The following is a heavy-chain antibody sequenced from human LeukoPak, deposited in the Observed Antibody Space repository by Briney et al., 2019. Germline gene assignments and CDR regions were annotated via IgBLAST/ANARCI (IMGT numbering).Heavy chain of an antibody. V-gene: IGHV3-48*04. CDR1: RFTFSTYS. CDR3: ARDHYDFWSGYQGY. D-gene: IGHD3-3*01. Sequence: GGSLRLSCAASRFTFSTYSMNWVRQAPGKGLEWASYISSSSSTIYYADSVKGRFTISRDNAKNSLYLQMNSLRAEDTAVYYCARDHYDFWSGYQGYWGQGTLVTVSS. J-gene: IGHJ4*02. CDR2: ISSSSSTI.